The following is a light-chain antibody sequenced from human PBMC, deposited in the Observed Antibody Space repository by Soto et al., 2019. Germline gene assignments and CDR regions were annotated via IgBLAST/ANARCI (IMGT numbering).Light chain of an antibody. Sequence: DIQMTQAPSTLSASLGDRLTIPCRATQIIDRSMAWYQQNPGKAPNLLIYGASSLESGVPSRFSGSGSGTEFTLTISSLRPDDFATYYCQHCNSYPWTFGQGTKVEIK. J-gene: IGKJ1*01. CDR2: GAS. V-gene: IGKV1-5*03. CDR1: QIIDRS. CDR3: QHCNSYPWT.